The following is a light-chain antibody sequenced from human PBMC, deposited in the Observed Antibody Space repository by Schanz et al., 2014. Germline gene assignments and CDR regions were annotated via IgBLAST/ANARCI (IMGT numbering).Light chain of an antibody. CDR1: SSDVGGYNF. CDR2: EVS. Sequence: QSALTQPPSASGSPGQSVTISCTGTSSDVGGYNFVSWYQQHPGKAPKLMIYEVSKRPSGVPDRFSGSKSGNTASLTISGLQGEDEADYYCSSYTSSITWVFGGGTKLTVL. J-gene: IGLJ3*02. CDR3: SSYTSSITWV. V-gene: IGLV2-8*01.